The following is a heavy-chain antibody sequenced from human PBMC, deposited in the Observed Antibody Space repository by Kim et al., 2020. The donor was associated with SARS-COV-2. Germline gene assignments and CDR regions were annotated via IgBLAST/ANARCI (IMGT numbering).Heavy chain of an antibody. D-gene: IGHD4-17*01. CDR2: ISPDDSDT. Sequence: GESLKISCKVSGYNFISYWIGWVRQMPGKGLEWMAIISPDDSDTRYSPSFQGQVTISVDKSTSTAYLEWSSLKGSDSAMYYCARQGSTVATDYWGQGTLVTVTS. CDR1: GYNFISYW. V-gene: IGHV5-51*01. CDR3: ARQGSTVATDY. J-gene: IGHJ4*02.